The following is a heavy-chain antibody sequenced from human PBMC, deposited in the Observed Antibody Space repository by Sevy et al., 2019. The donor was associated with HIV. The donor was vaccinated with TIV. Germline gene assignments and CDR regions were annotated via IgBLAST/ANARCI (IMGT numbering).Heavy chain of an antibody. J-gene: IGHJ6*02. CDR3: AKDGIALHPKYGIDV. CDR1: GFTFSSYG. CDR2: ISYDGSNK. V-gene: IGHV3-30*18. Sequence: GGSLRLSCAASGFTFSSYGMHWVRQAPGKGLEWVAVISYDGSNKYYADSVKGRFTISRDNSKNTLYLQMNSLRAEDTAVYYCAKDGIALHPKYGIDVWGQGTTVTVSS. D-gene: IGHD4-4*01.